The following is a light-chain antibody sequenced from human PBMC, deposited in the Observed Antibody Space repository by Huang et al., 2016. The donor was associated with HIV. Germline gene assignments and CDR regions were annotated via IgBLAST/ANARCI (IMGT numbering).Light chain of an antibody. J-gene: IGKJ4*01. CDR1: QSVTSRY. CDR3: QQYVTSPPGLT. V-gene: IGKV3-20*01. Sequence: EIVLTQSPGTLSLSPGERATLSCRSSQSVTSRYLAWYQQKPGQAPRLLIYGPSTRATGIPDRCSGSGSGTDFTLTISRLEPEDFAVYYCQQYVTSPPGLTFGGGTKVEIK. CDR2: GPS.